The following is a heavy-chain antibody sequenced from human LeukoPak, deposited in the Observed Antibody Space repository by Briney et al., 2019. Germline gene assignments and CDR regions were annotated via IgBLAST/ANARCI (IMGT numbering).Heavy chain of an antibody. Sequence: SETLSLTCGVSGDSISSDGHSWSWIRQPPGKGLEWIGEINHSGSTNYNPSLKSRVTISVDTSKNQFSLKLSSVTAADTAVYYCARLMAGFDYWGQGTLVTVSS. CDR3: ARLMAGFDY. V-gene: IGHV4-30-2*01. CDR2: INHSGST. D-gene: IGHD1-14*01. J-gene: IGHJ4*02. CDR1: GDSISSDGHS.